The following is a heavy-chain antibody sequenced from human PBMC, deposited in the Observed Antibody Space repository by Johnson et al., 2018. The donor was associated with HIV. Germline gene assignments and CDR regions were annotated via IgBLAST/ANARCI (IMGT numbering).Heavy chain of an antibody. V-gene: IGHV3-9*01. CDR2: LRWNSGSI. CDR3: AREVDAFDM. J-gene: IGHJ3*02. CDR1: GFTFDDYA. Sequence: VQLVESGGGLVQPGRSLRLSCAASGFTFDDYAMHWVRQAPGKGLEWVSGLRWNSGSIGYADSVKGRFTISRENAKNNLYLQMNSLRAEDTAVYYCAREVDAFDMWGQGTLVTVSS.